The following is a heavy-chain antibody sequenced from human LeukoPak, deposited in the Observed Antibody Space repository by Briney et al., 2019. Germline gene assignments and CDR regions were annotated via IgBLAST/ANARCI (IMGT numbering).Heavy chain of an antibody. CDR3: AKANTDIVVVPDAWSDY. CDR1: GFTFSNYG. V-gene: IGHV3-23*01. CDR2: ICGSGGST. D-gene: IGHD2-2*01. J-gene: IGHJ4*02. Sequence: GSLRLSCVASGFTFSNYGMSWVRQAPGKGLEWVSAICGSGGSTYDADSVKGRFTISRDNSKNTLYLQMNSLRAEDTALYYCAKANTDIVVVPDAWSDYWGQGTLVSVSS.